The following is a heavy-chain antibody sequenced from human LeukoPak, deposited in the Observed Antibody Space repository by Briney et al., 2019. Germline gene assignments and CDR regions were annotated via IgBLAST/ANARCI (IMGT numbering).Heavy chain of an antibody. CDR3: AADRKTSYIVATIDYYYMDV. Sequence: SVKVSCKASGFTFTSSAMQWVRQARGQRLEWIGWIVVGSGNTNYAQKFQERVTITREMSTSTAYMELSSLRSEETAVYYCAADRKTSYIVATIDYYYMDVWGKGTTVTVSS. J-gene: IGHJ6*03. V-gene: IGHV1-58*02. CDR1: GFTFTSSA. D-gene: IGHD5-12*01. CDR2: IVVGSGNT.